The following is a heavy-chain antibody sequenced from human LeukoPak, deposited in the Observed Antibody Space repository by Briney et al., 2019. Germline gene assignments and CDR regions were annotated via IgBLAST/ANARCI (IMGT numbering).Heavy chain of an antibody. D-gene: IGHD4-23*01. Sequence: PGGSLRLSCAASGFTFSGYWMHWVRQAPGEGLVWVSRINTDGSTTNYADSVKGRFTISRDNAKNTLYLQMNSLRAEDTAVYYCAKGSGGNSLLFDYWGQGTLVTVSS. CDR1: GFTFSGYW. V-gene: IGHV3-74*01. CDR3: AKGSGGNSLLFDY. J-gene: IGHJ4*02. CDR2: INTDGSTT.